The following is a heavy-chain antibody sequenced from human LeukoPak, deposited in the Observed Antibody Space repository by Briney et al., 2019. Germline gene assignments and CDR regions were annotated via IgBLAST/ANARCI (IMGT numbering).Heavy chain of an antibody. V-gene: IGHV3-11*01. CDR2: ISGTGSAI. J-gene: IGHJ3*02. D-gene: IGHD6-19*01. CDR3: VRARWLRGFGAFDI. CDR1: GFTFSDYY. Sequence: GGSLRLSCDASGFTFSDYYMTWIRQAPGTGLEWLSYISGTGSAIYYADSVRGRFTIARDNSKNSLSLQMDSLTVEDTALYYCVRARWLRGFGAFDIWGLGTMVTVSS.